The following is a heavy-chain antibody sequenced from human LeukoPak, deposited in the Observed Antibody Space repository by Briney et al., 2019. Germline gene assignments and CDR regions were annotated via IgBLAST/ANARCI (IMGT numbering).Heavy chain of an antibody. CDR2: INSDGSWT. V-gene: IGHV3-74*01. Sequence: PGWSLRLSCAASGNYWMHWVRQAPWKGLVWASHINSDGSWTSYADSVKGRFTISKDNAKNTVYLQMNNLRAEDTAVYYCVSFYETYWGRGTLVTVSS. J-gene: IGHJ4*02. D-gene: IGHD2-2*01. CDR1: GNYW. CDR3: VSFYETY.